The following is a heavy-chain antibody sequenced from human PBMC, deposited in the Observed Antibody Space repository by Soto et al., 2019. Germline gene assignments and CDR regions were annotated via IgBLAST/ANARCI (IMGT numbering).Heavy chain of an antibody. CDR2: ISGPGGVI. CDR3: AKDRVEDDSGWYDSYDY. V-gene: IGHV3-23*01. D-gene: IGHD6-13*01. J-gene: IGHJ4*02. Sequence: EVQLLESGGGLVQPGRSLTLSCAASGFTFRSFAISWVRQAPGKGLEWVSTISGPGGVIYYSDSVKGRFTISRDSSRNTVYLQMNGLRADDTAVYYCAKDRVEDDSGWYDSYDYWGQGTLVTVSS. CDR1: GFTFRSFA.